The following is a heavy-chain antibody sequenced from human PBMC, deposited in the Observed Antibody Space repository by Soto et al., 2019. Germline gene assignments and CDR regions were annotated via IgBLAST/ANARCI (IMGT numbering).Heavy chain of an antibody. V-gene: IGHV3-23*01. CDR2: ISGSGGST. CDR1: GFTFSSYA. Sequence: GGSLRLSCAASGFTFSSYAMSWVRQAPGKGLEWVSAISGSGGSTYYADSVKGRFTISRDNSKNTLYLQMNSLRAEDTAVYYCAKDRNPYYDFWSGPFDYWGQGTLVPVSS. D-gene: IGHD3-3*01. J-gene: IGHJ4*02. CDR3: AKDRNPYYDFWSGPFDY.